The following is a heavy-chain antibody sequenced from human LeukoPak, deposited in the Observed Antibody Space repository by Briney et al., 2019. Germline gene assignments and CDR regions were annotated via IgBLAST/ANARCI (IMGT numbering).Heavy chain of an antibody. J-gene: IGHJ4*02. Sequence: ASVKVSCKASGYTLTSYAMHWVRQAPGQRLEWMGWINAGNGNTKYSQKFQGRVTITRDTSASTAYMELSSLRSEDTAVYYCARRRLRYFDWLPDYWGQGTLVTVSS. CDR3: ARRRLRYFDWLPDY. D-gene: IGHD3-9*01. CDR2: INAGNGNT. V-gene: IGHV1-3*01. CDR1: GYTLTSYA.